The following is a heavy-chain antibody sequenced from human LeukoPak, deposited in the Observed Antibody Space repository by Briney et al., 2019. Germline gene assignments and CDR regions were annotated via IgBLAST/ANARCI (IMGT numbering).Heavy chain of an antibody. CDR3: ARVRGQFRWVYGMDV. CDR1: GGTFSGYA. Sequence: ASVKVSCKASGGTFSGYAISWVRQAPGQGLEWMGGIIPIFGTANYAQKFQGRVTITADESTSTAYMELSSLRSEDTAVYYCARVRGQFRWVYGMDVWGQGTTVTVSS. J-gene: IGHJ6*02. D-gene: IGHD3-10*01. CDR2: IIPIFGTA. V-gene: IGHV1-69*01.